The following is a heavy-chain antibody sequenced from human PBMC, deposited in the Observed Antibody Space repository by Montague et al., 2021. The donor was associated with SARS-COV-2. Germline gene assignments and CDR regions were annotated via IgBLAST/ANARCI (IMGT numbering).Heavy chain of an antibody. CDR2: VYYSGNT. D-gene: IGHD2/OR15-2a*01. CDR3: ARREYCYGWGD. Sequence: SETLSLTCTVTGGPISGRTYYWGWIRQSPGKGLEWIASVYYSGNTYYXPSLKSRLTISVDTSKNQFSLKLTSVTAADTAFYYCARREYCYGWGDWGQGTLVTVSS. V-gene: IGHV4-39*01. CDR1: GGPISGRTYY. J-gene: IGHJ4*02.